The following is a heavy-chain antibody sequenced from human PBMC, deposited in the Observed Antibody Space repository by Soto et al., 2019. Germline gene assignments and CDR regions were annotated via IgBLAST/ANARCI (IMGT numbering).Heavy chain of an antibody. D-gene: IGHD6-13*01. CDR2: IIPILGIA. V-gene: IGHV1-69*02. CDR1: GGTFSSYT. J-gene: IGHJ6*02. Sequence: QVQLVQSGAEVKKPGSSVKVSCKASGGTFSSYTISWVRQAPGQGLEWMGRIIPILGIANYAQKFQGRVTXTVXKSTSTADMELSSLRSEDTAVYYCARLAAAFGMDVWGQGTTVTVSS. CDR3: ARLAAAFGMDV.